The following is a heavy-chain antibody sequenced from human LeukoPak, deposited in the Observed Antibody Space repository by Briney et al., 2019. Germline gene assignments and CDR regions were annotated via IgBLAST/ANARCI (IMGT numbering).Heavy chain of an antibody. D-gene: IGHD3-22*01. J-gene: IGHJ4*02. CDR2: VSGGGTDI. V-gene: IGHV3-23*01. CDR3: ARDQWFDGFDL. Sequence: GGSLRLSCTGSGFNFSAHLMTWVRQVPGKGLEWISSVSGGGTDIYYADSVKGRFIVSRDDSKSTIYLVMKGLTVEDTATYFCARDQWFDGFDLWGQGTLATVSS. CDR1: GFNFSAHL.